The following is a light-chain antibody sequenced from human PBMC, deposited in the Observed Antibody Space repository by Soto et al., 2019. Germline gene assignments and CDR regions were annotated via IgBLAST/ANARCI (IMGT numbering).Light chain of an antibody. CDR2: LGS. Sequence: DIVMTQSPLSLPVTPGEPASISCRSSQSLLHSNGYNYMDWYLQKPGQSPQLLNYLGSNRASGVRDRFSGSGLGADFTLKISRVEAGEVGVYYCMQALQTPPTFGQGAKVVIK. V-gene: IGKV2-28*01. CDR3: MQALQTPPT. J-gene: IGKJ1*01. CDR1: QSLLHSNGYNY.